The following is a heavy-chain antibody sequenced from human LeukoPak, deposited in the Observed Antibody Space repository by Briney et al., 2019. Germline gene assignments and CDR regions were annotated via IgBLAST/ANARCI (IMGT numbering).Heavy chain of an antibody. V-gene: IGHV3-74*01. J-gene: IGHJ4*02. Sequence: PGGSLRLSCAASGFTFSSYWMHWVRQAPGKGLVWVSRINSDGSSTSYADSVKGRFTISRDNAKNTLYLQMNSLRAEDMAIYYCARALAVTGTGGYYWGQGSLVTVSS. CDR2: INSDGSST. CDR1: GFTFSSYW. CDR3: ARALAVTGTGGYY. D-gene: IGHD6-19*01.